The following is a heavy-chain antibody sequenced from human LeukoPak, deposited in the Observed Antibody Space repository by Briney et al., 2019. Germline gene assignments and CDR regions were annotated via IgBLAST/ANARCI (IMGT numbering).Heavy chain of an antibody. CDR1: GGSISSGGYY. V-gene: IGHV4-30-2*01. Sequence: PSETLSLTCTVSGGSISSGGYYWSWIRQPPGKGLEWIGYIYHSGSTYYNPSLKSRVTISVDRSKNQFSLKLSSVTAADTAVYYCARDPPHDREVFWGQGTLVTVSS. D-gene: IGHD1-14*01. CDR3: ARDPPHDREVF. CDR2: IYHSGST. J-gene: IGHJ4*02.